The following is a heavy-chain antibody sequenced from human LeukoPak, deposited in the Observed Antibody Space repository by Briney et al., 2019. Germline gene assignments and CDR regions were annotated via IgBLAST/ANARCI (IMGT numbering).Heavy chain of an antibody. Sequence: SQTLSLTCTVSGGSISSGDYYWGWIRQPPGKGLEWIGYIYYSGSTYYNPSLKSRVTISVDTSKNQFSLKLSSVTAADTAVYYCARTTVTTGELFDYWGQGTLVTVSS. V-gene: IGHV4-30-4*01. CDR3: ARTTVTTGELFDY. CDR1: GGSISSGDYY. CDR2: IYYSGST. J-gene: IGHJ4*02. D-gene: IGHD4-17*01.